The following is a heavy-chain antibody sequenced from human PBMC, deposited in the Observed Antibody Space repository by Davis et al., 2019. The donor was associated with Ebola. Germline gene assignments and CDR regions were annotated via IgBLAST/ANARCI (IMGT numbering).Heavy chain of an antibody. CDR3: ARDVMTTVTTGWFDP. Sequence: ASVKVSCKASGYTFTSYGISWVRQAPGQGLEWMGWISAYNGNTNYAQKLQGRVTMTTDTSTSTAYMELGSLRSDDTAVYYCARDVMTTVTTGWFDPWGQGTLVTVSS. J-gene: IGHJ5*02. CDR2: ISAYNGNT. V-gene: IGHV1-18*01. D-gene: IGHD4-11*01. CDR1: GYTFTSYG.